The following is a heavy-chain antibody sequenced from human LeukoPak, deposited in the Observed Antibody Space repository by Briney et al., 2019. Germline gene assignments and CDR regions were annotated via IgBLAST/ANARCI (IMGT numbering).Heavy chain of an antibody. CDR1: GFTFSSYA. J-gene: IGHJ3*02. CDR2: ISYDGGNK. CDR3: ARDRSDAFDI. V-gene: IGHV3-30-3*01. Sequence: PGGSLRLSCAASGFTFSSYAMHWVRQAPGKGLEWVAVISYDGGNKYYADSVKGRFTISRDNSKNTLYLQMNSLRAEDTAVYYCARDRSDAFDIWGQGTMVTVSS.